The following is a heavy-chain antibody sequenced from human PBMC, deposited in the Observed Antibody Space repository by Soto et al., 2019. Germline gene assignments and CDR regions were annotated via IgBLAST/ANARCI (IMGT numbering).Heavy chain of an antibody. J-gene: IGHJ3*02. D-gene: IGHD3-3*01. CDR3: VKDGLTAVFGLVHDGSDI. CDR1: GFTFGDYG. V-gene: IGHV3-9*01. CDR2: ISWNSGNI. Sequence: EVQLVESGGGLVQPGRSLRPSCVASGFTFGDYGMHWVRQAPGRGPEWVSGISWNSGNIGYAETVKGRFTISRDNAKNSLYLQMNRLRAEDTALYYCVKDGLTAVFGLVHDGSDIWGHGTMVTVSS.